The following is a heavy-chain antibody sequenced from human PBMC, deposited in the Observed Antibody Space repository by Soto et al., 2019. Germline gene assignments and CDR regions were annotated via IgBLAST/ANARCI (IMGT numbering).Heavy chain of an antibody. J-gene: IGHJ5*02. CDR1: GYTFTSYA. Sequence: ASVKVSCKASGYTFTSYAMHWVRQAPGQRLEWMGWINAGNGNTKYSQKFQGRVTITRDTSASTAYMELSSLRSEDTAVYYCARSNNMVRGVTPNWFDTWGQGTLVTVSS. D-gene: IGHD3-10*01. CDR2: INAGNGNT. V-gene: IGHV1-3*01. CDR3: ARSNNMVRGVTPNWFDT.